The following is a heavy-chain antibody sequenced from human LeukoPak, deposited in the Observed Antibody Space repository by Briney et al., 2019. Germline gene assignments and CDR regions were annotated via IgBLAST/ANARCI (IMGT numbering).Heavy chain of an antibody. Sequence: SETLSLICTVSGGSVSSGSYYWSWIRQPPGQGLEWIGYIYYSGSTKYNPSLKSRVTMSVDTSKNQFSLKVTSVTAADTAVYYCARTNYGDYNWFDPWGHGTLVTVSS. V-gene: IGHV4-61*01. CDR3: ARTNYGDYNWFDP. CDR2: IYYSGST. J-gene: IGHJ5*02. D-gene: IGHD4-17*01. CDR1: GGSVSSGSYY.